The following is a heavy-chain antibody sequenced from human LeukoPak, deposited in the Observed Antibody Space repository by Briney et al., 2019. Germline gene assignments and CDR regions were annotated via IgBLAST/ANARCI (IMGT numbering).Heavy chain of an antibody. CDR1: GFTFGDNA. D-gene: IGHD3-9*01. J-gene: IGHJ6*04. CDR3: TRWGYFDWRSRYYYYYYGMDV. V-gene: IGHV3-49*04. CDR2: IRSKAYVGTT. Sequence: GGSLRLSCTASGFTFGDNAMSWVRQAPGKGLEWVGFIRSKAYVGTTEYAASVKGRFTISRDDSTSIAYLQMNSLKTEDTAVYYCTRWGYFDWRSRYYYYYYGMDVWGKGTTVIVSS.